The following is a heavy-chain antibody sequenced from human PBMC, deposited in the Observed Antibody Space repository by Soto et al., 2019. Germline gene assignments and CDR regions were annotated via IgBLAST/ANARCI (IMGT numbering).Heavy chain of an antibody. V-gene: IGHV4-31*03. D-gene: IGHD1-26*01. CDR3: VGRRTSIYYYFDS. CDR1: GDSISSATHY. J-gene: IGHJ4*02. Sequence: QVHLQESGPGLVKTSQTLSLTCTVSGDSISSATHYWNWIRQHPGKGLEWIGYVSSSGNSYDSQFLKSRVFMSVDTSKNLFSVKLSSVTAADTAIYYRVGRRTSIYYYFDSWGQGTQVTVSS. CDR2: VSSSGNS.